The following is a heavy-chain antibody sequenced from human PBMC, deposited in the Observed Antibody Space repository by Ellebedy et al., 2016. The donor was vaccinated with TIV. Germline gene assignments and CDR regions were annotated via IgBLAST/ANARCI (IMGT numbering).Heavy chain of an antibody. V-gene: IGHV1-18*01. Sequence: ASVKVSCXASDYTFTRYGITWVRQAPGQGLEWMGWISAYNGNTNYAQKLQGRVTMTTDTSTSTAYMDLRSLRSDDTAVCYCARGASGSYPLPLDYWGQGTLVTVSS. CDR2: ISAYNGNT. CDR1: DYTFTRYG. D-gene: IGHD1-26*01. CDR3: ARGASGSYPLPLDY. J-gene: IGHJ4*02.